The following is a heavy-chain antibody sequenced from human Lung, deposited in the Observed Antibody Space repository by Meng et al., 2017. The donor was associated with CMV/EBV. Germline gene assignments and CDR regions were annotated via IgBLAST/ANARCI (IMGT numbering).Heavy chain of an antibody. Sequence: SSXXVSXKASGGTFSSYTISWVRQAAGQGLEWMGRIIPILGIANYAQKFQGRVTITADKSTSTAYMELSSLRSEDTAVYYCAINIVVVPAADFYYYYYGMDVXGQGTTVTVSS. J-gene: IGHJ6*02. D-gene: IGHD2-2*01. CDR1: GGTFSSYT. CDR2: IIPILGIA. CDR3: AINIVVVPAADFYYYYYGMDV. V-gene: IGHV1-69*02.